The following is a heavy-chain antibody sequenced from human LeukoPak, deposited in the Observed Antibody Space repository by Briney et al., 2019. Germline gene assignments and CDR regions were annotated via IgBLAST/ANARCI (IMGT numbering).Heavy chain of an antibody. Sequence: SETLSLTCTVSGGSVSSGSYYWSWIRQPPGKGLEWIGYIYYSGSTNYNPSLKGRVTISVDTSKNQFSLKLSSVTAADTAVYYCARDGGYSGSPAFDYWGQGTLVTVSS. CDR1: GGSVSSGSYY. CDR3: ARDGGYSGSPAFDY. V-gene: IGHV4-61*01. CDR2: IYYSGST. J-gene: IGHJ4*02. D-gene: IGHD1-26*01.